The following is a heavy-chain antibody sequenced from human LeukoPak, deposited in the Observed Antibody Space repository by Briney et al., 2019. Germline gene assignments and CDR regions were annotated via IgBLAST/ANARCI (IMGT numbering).Heavy chain of an antibody. J-gene: IGHJ4*02. CDR1: GHTFTSYG. V-gene: IGHV1-18*01. D-gene: IGHD5-12*01. Sequence: ASVKVSCTASGHTFTSYGISWVRQAPGQGLEWMGWISAYNGNTNYAQKLQGRVTMTTDTSTSTAYMELRSLRSDDTAVYYCAGGEVDSGYDYYYFDYWGQGTLVTVSS. CDR2: ISAYNGNT. CDR3: AGGEVDSGYDYYYFDY.